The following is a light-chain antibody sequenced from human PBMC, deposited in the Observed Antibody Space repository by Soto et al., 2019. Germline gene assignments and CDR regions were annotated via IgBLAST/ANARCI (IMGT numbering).Light chain of an antibody. CDR3: CSYAGGYYV. V-gene: IGLV2-11*01. CDR1: SSDVGGYNY. CDR2: DVS. Sequence: QSALTQPRSVSGSPGQSVTISCTGTSSDVGGYNYVSWYQQHPGKAPKLMIYDVSKRPSGVPDRFSGSKSGNTASLTISGLHDEDEADYYCCSYAGGYYVFGTGTKLTVL. J-gene: IGLJ1*01.